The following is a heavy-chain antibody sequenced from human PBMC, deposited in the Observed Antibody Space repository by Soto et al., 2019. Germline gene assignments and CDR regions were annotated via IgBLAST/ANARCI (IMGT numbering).Heavy chain of an antibody. D-gene: IGHD3-22*01. J-gene: IGHJ4*02. Sequence: EVQLLESGGGLVQPGGSLRLSCAASGFTFSSYAMSWVRQAPGKGLEWVSAISGSGGSTYYADSVKGRFTISRDNSKNTLYLQMNSLRAEDTAVYYCAKDLLYYYDSSGYRGYFDYWGQGTLVTVSS. CDR3: AKDLLYYYDSSGYRGYFDY. CDR1: GFTFSSYA. V-gene: IGHV3-23*01. CDR2: ISGSGGST.